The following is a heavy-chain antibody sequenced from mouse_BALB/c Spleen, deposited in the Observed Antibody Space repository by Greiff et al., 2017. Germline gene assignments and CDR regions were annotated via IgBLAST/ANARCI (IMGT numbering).Heavy chain of an antibody. D-gene: IGHD1-1*01. CDR1: GFPITSGYY. V-gene: IGHV12-3*02. J-gene: IGHJ3*01. CDR2: ITHSGET. CDR3: AGDRYYYGTSWFAY. Sequence: QVQLKESGPGLVKPSQSLFLACSITGFPITSGYYWIWIRQSPGKPLEWMGYITHSGETFYNPSLQSPISITRETSKNQFFLQLNSVTTEDTAMYYCAGDRYYYGTSWFAYWGQGTLVTVSA.